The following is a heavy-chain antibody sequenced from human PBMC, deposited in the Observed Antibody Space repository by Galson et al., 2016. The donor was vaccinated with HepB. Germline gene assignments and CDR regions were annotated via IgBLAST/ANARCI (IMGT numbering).Heavy chain of an antibody. CDR1: GDLIRNSDYY. J-gene: IGHJ5*02. CDR3: ARGGKIRGVIAQRSNWFDP. V-gene: IGHV4-31*03. D-gene: IGHD3-10*01. Sequence: LTCTVSGDLIRNSDYYWTWIRQFPGRGLEWIGYIYHSGVPFYNPSLRSRLAISVDTSNNHFSLRLTSVTAADTAIYYCARGGKIRGVIAQRSNWFDPWGQGTLVTISS. CDR2: IYHSGVP.